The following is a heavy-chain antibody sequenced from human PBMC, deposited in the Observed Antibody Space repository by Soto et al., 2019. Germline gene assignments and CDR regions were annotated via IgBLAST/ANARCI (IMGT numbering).Heavy chain of an antibody. CDR1: GYTFSDYY. CDR2: IDTSGTKI. D-gene: IGHD3-3*01. Sequence: QVQLVESGGDLVKTGGSLRLSCAASGYTFSDYYMSWIRQAPGKGLEWISYIDTSGTKIYYADSVKGRFTITRDNAKNSLYLEMNSLRDEDTAVYYCARHYDMWSGYLSPLDYWGQGTLVTVSS. V-gene: IGHV3-11*01. J-gene: IGHJ4*02. CDR3: ARHYDMWSGYLSPLDY.